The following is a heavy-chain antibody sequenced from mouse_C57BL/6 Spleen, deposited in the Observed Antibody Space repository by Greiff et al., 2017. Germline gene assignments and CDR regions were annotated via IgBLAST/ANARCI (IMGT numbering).Heavy chain of an antibody. V-gene: IGHV1-5*01. CDR1: GYTFTSYC. Sequence: EVQLMESGTVLARPGASVKMSCKTSGYTFTSYCMNWVKQRPGQGLEWIGAIYPGNSDTSYKEKFKGKAKLTVVTSASTAYMELSSLTNEDSAVYFCTRARYYGCCPWFAYWGQGTLVTVSA. J-gene: IGHJ3*01. D-gene: IGHD2-3*01. CDR2: IYPGNSDT. CDR3: TRARYYGCCPWFAY.